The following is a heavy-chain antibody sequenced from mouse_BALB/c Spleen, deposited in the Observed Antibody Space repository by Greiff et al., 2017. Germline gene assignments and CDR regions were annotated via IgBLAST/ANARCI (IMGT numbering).Heavy chain of an antibody. CDR3: AREGNYYGSSYWFAY. CDR2: ISSGGST. V-gene: IGHV5-6-5*01. Sequence: EVKVEESGGGLVKPGGSLKLSCAASGFTFSSYAMSWVRQTPEKRLEWVASISSGGSTYYPDSVKGRFTISRDNARNILYLQMSSLRSEDTAMYYCAREGNYYGSSYWFAYWGQGTLVTVSA. D-gene: IGHD1-1*01. CDR1: GFTFSSYA. J-gene: IGHJ3*01.